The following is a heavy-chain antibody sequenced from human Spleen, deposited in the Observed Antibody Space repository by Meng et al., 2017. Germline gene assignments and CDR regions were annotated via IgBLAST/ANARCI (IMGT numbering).Heavy chain of an antibody. CDR3: AGGRLSADIYDF. V-gene: IGHV3-66*02. J-gene: IGHJ4*02. Sequence: GESLKISCAASGFTVSGNYMNWVRQAPGKGLEWVSVIYSGGSTYYTDAVKGRFTISRDNSKNTLYLQMNSLRSEDTAVYYCAGGRLSADIYDFWGQGTLVTVSS. CDR2: IYSGGST. CDR1: GFTVSGNY. D-gene: IGHD3-16*01.